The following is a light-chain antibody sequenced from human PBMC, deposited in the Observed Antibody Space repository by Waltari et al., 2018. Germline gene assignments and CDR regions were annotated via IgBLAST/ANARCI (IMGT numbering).Light chain of an antibody. J-gene: IGLJ2*01. CDR3: QSYDSSLSGVV. CDR2: GNS. Sequence: QSVLTQPPSVSGAPGQRVTIPCTGSSSHIGAAYHVHWYQQLPGTAPKLLIYGNSNRPSGVPDRFSGSKSGTSASLAITGLQAEDEADYYCQSYDSSLSGVVFGGGTKLTVL. CDR1: SSHIGAAYH. V-gene: IGLV1-40*01.